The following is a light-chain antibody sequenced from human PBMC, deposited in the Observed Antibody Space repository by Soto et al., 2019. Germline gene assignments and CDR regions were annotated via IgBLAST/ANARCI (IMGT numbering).Light chain of an antibody. J-gene: IGKJ2*01. CDR3: HAYNSYSLHT. Sequence: DIQMTQSPATLSASVGDIITITCRASQSVSSRLAWYQQKPGKAPILLTYYASSLESGVPSRLSGTRSGTEFTRTIRSLQPDDCSTYCGHAYNSYSLHTCGQGTKVEIK. V-gene: IGKV1-5*01. CDR1: QSVSSR. CDR2: YAS.